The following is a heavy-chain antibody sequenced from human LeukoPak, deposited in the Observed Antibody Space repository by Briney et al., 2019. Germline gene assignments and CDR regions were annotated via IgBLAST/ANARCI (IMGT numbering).Heavy chain of an antibody. V-gene: IGHV3-9*03. D-gene: IGHD3-22*01. CDR1: GFTFDDYA. CDR2: ISWNSGSI. CDR3: AKADSSGYYAAFDI. Sequence: GRSLRLSCAASGFTFDDYAMHWVRQAPGKGLERVSGISWNSGSIGYADSVKGRFTISRDNAKNSLYLQMNNLRAEDMALYYCAKADSSGYYAAFDIWGQGTMVTVSS. J-gene: IGHJ3*02.